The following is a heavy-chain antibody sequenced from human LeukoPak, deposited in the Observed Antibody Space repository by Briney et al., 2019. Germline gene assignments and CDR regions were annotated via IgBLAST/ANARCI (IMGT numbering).Heavy chain of an antibody. D-gene: IGHD3-9*01. Sequence: PGGSLRLSCAASGFTFSSYTMNWVRQAPGKGLEWVSCISSSSSYIHYADSVKGRFTISRDNAKNSLYLQMNSLRAEDTAVYYCARDVGLTRGYFDYWGQGTLVTVSS. V-gene: IGHV3-21*01. CDR3: ARDVGLTRGYFDY. CDR1: GFTFSSYT. CDR2: ISSSSSYI. J-gene: IGHJ4*02.